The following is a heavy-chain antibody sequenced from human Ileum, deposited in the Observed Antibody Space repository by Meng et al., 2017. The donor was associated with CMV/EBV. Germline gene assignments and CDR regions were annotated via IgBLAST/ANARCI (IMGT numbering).Heavy chain of an antibody. CDR3: AKVPSIPNSSGYYYAKFYYGMDV. CDR1: GFTLSNYGYG. Sequence: GGSLRLSCTASGFTLSNYGYGMHWVRQAPGKGLEWVSGISNSGGSTYYADSVKGRFTISRDNSKKTLHLQINSLRAEDTAVYFCAKVPSIPNSSGYYYAKFYYGMDVWGQGTTVTVSS. V-gene: IGHV3-23*01. D-gene: IGHD3-22*01. CDR2: ISNSGGST. J-gene: IGHJ6*02.